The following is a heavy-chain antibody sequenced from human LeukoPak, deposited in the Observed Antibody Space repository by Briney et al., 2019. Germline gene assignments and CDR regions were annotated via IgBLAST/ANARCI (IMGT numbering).Heavy chain of an antibody. CDR2: IKQDGSEK. Sequence: GGSLRLSCAASGFTFSSYWMSWVRQAPGKGLEWVANIKQDGSEKYYVDSVKGRFTISRDNAKNSLYLQMNSLRAEDTAVYYCAKDKWSAAHRGYFDYWGQGTLVTVSS. CDR3: AKDKWSAAHRGYFDY. J-gene: IGHJ4*02. V-gene: IGHV3-7*01. CDR1: GFTFSSYW. D-gene: IGHD2-15*01.